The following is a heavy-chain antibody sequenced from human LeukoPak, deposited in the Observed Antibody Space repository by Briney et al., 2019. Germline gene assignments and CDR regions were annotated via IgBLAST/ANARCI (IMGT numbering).Heavy chain of an antibody. CDR2: IKEDGSED. V-gene: IGHV3-7*03. D-gene: IGHD3-16*01. CDR1: GFNFGTYW. Sequence: GGSLRLSCGASGFNFGTYWMTGVRQAPGKGLEWVALIKEDGSEDYYVSSVRGRFTVSRDNRENSLFLQMNSLGVEDSAIYYCARVRGFKFWGYFDGWGQGTLVTVSS. J-gene: IGHJ4*02. CDR3: ARVRGFKFWGYFDG.